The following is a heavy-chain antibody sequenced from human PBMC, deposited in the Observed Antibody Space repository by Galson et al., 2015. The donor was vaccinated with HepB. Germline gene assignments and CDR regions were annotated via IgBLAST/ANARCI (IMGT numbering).Heavy chain of an antibody. CDR3: ARSQVLYYYYYYMDV. V-gene: IGHV1-2*06. CDR1: GYTFTGYY. J-gene: IGHJ6*03. CDR2: INPNSGGT. Sequence: SVKVSCKASGYTFTGYYMHWVRQAPGQGLEWMGRINPNSGGTNYAQKFQGRVTMTRDTSISTAYMELSRLRSDDTAVYYCARSQVLYYYYYYMDVWGKGTTVTVSS.